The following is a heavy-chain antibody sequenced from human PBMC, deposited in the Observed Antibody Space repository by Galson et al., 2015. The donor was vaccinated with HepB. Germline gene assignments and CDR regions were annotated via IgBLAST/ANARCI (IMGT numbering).Heavy chain of an antibody. CDR3: AKNTKEYCPDTICYYYYMDG. CDR2: LSYDGSNE. D-gene: IGHD2-2*01. V-gene: IGHV3-30*18. CDR1: GFTFSNYA. Sequence: SLRLSCAASGFTFSNYAMHWVRQAPGKGLEWVAFLSYDGSNEYYADSVRGRFSISRDNSKNTLYLQMNSLRVEDTGVYYCAKNTKEYCPDTICYYYYMDGWGKGTTVTVSS. J-gene: IGHJ6*03.